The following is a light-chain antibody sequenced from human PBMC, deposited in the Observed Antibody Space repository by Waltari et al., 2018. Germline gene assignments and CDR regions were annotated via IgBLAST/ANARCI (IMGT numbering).Light chain of an antibody. CDR2: AAS. V-gene: IGKV1-39*01. CDR3: QQSYNTPRT. J-gene: IGKJ1*01. Sequence: DFQLTQSPSSRSASVVDRLTITCRASQYISTYLNWYQQRPGKAPNLLIYAASTLRSGVPSRFSGSGSGTDFTLTISSLQPEDFATYFCQQSYNTPRTFGQGT. CDR1: QYISTY.